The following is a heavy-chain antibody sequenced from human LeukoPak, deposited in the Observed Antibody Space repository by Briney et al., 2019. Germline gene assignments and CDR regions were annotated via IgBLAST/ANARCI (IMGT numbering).Heavy chain of an antibody. CDR3: ARTGGYGDAYYYYYMDV. CDR2: IYYSGST. D-gene: IGHD4-17*01. J-gene: IGHJ6*03. V-gene: IGHV4-59*01. Sequence: SETLSLTCTVSGASISSYYWSWIRQPPGKGLEWIGYIYYSGSTNYNPSLKSRVTISVDTSKNQFSLKLSSVTAADTAVYYCARTGGYGDAYYYYYMDVWDKGTTVTISS. CDR1: GASISSYY.